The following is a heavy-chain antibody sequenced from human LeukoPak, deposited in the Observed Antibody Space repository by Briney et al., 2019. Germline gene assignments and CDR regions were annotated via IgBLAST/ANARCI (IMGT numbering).Heavy chain of an antibody. J-gene: IGHJ4*02. Sequence: GGSLRLSCAASGFTFSSYSMNWVRQAPGKGLEWVSSISSSSSYIYYADSVKGRFTISRDNAKNLLYLQMNSLRAEDTAVYYCARDRGIVGAMSYFDYWGQGTLVTVSS. D-gene: IGHD1-26*01. V-gene: IGHV3-21*01. CDR3: ARDRGIVGAMSYFDY. CDR1: GFTFSSYS. CDR2: ISSSSSYI.